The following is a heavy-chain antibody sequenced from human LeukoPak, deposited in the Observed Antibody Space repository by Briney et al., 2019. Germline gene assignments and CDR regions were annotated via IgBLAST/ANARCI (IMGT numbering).Heavy chain of an antibody. J-gene: IGHJ4*02. CDR2: IFPGDADT. Sequence: GGSLQRSSRAAGCSFTSYWIAWGRRQAGKRGEWRGSIFPGDADTRYSPSFQGQVTISADKSITTAYLQWSSLKASDTAMYYCARHMGYGGYDPGGYWGQGTLVTVSS. CDR3: ARHMGYGGYDPGGY. D-gene: IGHD5-12*01. CDR1: GCSFTSYW. V-gene: IGHV5-51*01.